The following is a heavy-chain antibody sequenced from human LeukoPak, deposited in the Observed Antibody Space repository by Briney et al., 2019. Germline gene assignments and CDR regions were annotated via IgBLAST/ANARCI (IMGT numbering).Heavy chain of an antibody. V-gene: IGHV4-59*12. Sequence: SETLSLTCTVSGGSISSYYWSWVRQPPGKGLEWIAYVYYSGSTYYNPSLKSRVTISVDTSKNQFSLKLSSVTAADTAVYYCAGTRYYYDSSGFTDLDYWGQGTLVTVSS. CDR2: VYYSGST. J-gene: IGHJ4*02. CDR3: AGTRYYYDSSGFTDLDY. D-gene: IGHD3-22*01. CDR1: GGSISSYY.